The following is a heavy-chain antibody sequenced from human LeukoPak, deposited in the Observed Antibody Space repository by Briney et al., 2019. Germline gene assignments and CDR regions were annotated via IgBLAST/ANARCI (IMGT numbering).Heavy chain of an antibody. J-gene: IGHJ4*02. Sequence: GGSLRLSCAASGFTFSSYSMNWVRQAPGKGLEWVSLISSSSSYIYYADSVKGRFTISRDNAKNSLYLQMSSLRAEDTAVYYCARGSRGGPIDYWGQGTLVTVSS. D-gene: IGHD3-16*01. CDR2: ISSSSSYI. V-gene: IGHV3-21*01. CDR3: ARGSRGGPIDY. CDR1: GFTFSSYS.